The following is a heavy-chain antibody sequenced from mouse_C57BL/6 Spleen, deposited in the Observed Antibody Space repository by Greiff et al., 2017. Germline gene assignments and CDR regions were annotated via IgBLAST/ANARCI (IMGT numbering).Heavy chain of an antibody. J-gene: IGHJ4*01. D-gene: IGHD1-1*01. CDR1: GFSLTSYA. CDR3: ARTSDYYGSSYGNYYAMDY. V-gene: IGHV2-9-1*01. CDR2: IWTGGGT. Sequence: VQGVESGPGLVAPSQSLSITCTVSGFSLTSYAISWVRQPPGKGLEWLGVIWTGGGTNYNSALKSRLSISTDNSKSQVFLKMNSLQTDDTARYYCARTSDYYGSSYGNYYAMDYWGQGTSVTVSS.